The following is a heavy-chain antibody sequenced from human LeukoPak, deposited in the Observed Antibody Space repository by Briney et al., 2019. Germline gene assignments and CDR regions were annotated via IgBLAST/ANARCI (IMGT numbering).Heavy chain of an antibody. D-gene: IGHD2-8*01. J-gene: IGHJ5*02. V-gene: IGHV4-39*07. CDR2: IYYTGSPT. CDR3: ARDGVGPLPYSMEHWFDP. Sequence: SETLSLTCTVSGGSITSSTHYWGWIRQPPGKGLEWIGTIYYTGSPTFYNPSLKSRLTISVDTSKSHFSLKLSSVTAADTAVYYCARDGVGPLPYSMEHWFDPWGQGTLVTVSS. CDR1: GGSITSSTHY.